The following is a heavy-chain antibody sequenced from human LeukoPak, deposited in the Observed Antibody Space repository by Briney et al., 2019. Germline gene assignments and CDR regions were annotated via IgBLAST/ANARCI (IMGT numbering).Heavy chain of an antibody. D-gene: IGHD5/OR15-5a*01. CDR3: ARDPNGVYIGAFEF. V-gene: IGHV3-23*01. CDR1: GFTFSNYA. CDR2: ITSGGSP. J-gene: IGHJ3*01. Sequence: GGSLRLSCAASGFTFSNYAVMWVRQAPGQGLEWVSAITSGGSPRYADSVKGRFTISRDNSKNTLYLQMNNLKTEDTAQYFCARDPNGVYIGAFEFWGQGTGVTVSS.